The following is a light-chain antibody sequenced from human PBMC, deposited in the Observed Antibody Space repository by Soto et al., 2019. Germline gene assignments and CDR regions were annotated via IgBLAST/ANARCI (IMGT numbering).Light chain of an antibody. CDR2: GNS. J-gene: IGLJ1*01. Sequence: QSVLTQPPSVSGAPGQRVTISCSGSSSNIGVGYTVHWYQQLPGTAPKLLIYGNSNRPSGVPDRFSGSKSGTSASLAITELQTEDEADYYCQSYDSSLSGLVFGTGTKVTVL. V-gene: IGLV1-40*01. CDR1: SSNIGVGYT. CDR3: QSYDSSLSGLV.